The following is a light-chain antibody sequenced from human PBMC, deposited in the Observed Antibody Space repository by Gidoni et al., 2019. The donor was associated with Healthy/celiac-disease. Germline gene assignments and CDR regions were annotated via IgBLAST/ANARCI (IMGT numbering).Light chain of an antibody. CDR2: AAS. V-gene: IGKV1-39*01. CDR1: QSISNY. J-gene: IGKJ2*01. Sequence: DIQMTQSPSSLSASVGDRVTITCRASQSISNYLNWYQQKPGKAPKLLIYAASSLQSGVPSSFSGSGSGTDFTLTISSLQPEDFATYSCQQSYSSPYTFGQGTKLEIK. CDR3: QQSYSSPYT.